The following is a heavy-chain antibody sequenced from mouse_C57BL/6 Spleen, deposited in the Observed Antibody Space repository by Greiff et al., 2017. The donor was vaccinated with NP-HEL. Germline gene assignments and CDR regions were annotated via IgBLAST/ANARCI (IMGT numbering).Heavy chain of an antibody. D-gene: IGHD1-1*01. J-gene: IGHJ4*01. CDR1: GYTFTSYW. CDR2: IYTGNSDT. CDR3: TRPGYGSSSYYAMDY. V-gene: IGHV1-5*01. Sequence: VQLQQSGTVLARPGASVKMSCKTSGYTFTSYWMHWVQQRPGQGLEWIGAIYTGNSDTSYNQKFKGQAKLNAVTSARPAYMELSSLTNEDSAVYYCTRPGYGSSSYYAMDYWGQGTSVTVSS.